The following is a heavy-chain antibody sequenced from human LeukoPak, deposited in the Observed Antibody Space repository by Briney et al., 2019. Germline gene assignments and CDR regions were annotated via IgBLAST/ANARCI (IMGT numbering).Heavy chain of an antibody. J-gene: IGHJ4*02. D-gene: IGHD5-24*01. Sequence: GGSLRLSCAASGFTLNTFTMIWVRQAPGKGLEWVSSITGSGFNTFYADFVKGRFTISRDNSKNTLYLQMSSLRAEDTAVYYCAKEGMAAVDYWGQGTLVTVSS. CDR1: GFTLNTFT. CDR2: ITGSGFNT. V-gene: IGHV3-23*01. CDR3: AKEGMAAVDY.